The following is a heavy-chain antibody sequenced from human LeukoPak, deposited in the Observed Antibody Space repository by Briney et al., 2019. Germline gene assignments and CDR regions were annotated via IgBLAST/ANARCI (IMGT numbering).Heavy chain of an antibody. CDR1: GDSISSVIYY. V-gene: IGHV4-39*07. J-gene: IGHJ4*02. CDR2: IYYTGST. CDR3: ARWNRRFDY. D-gene: IGHD1-1*01. Sequence: SETLSLTCSVSGDSISSVIYYWGWIRQPPGKGLEWIGSIYYTGSTYYNSSLRSRVTISVDTSKNQFSLKLSSVTAADTAVYYCARWNRRFDYWGQGTLVTVSS.